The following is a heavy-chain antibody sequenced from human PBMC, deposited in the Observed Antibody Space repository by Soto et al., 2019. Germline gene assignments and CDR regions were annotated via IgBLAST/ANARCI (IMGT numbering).Heavy chain of an antibody. CDR3: AKEDY. CDR1: GFTFDDYA. Sequence: EVQLVESGGGLVPPGRSLRLSCAASGFTFDDYAMHWVRQAPGKGLEWVSGISWNSGSIDYADSVKGRFTISRDNAKNSLYLQMNSLRAEDTALYYCAKEDYWGQGTLVTVSS. V-gene: IGHV3-9*01. J-gene: IGHJ4*02. CDR2: ISWNSGSI.